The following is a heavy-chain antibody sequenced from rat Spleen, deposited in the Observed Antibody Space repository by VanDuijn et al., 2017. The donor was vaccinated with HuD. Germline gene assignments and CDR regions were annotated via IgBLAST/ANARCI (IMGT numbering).Heavy chain of an antibody. J-gene: IGHJ2*01. CDR2: ITNASGRT. Sequence: EVQLVESGGGLVQPGRSLKLSCVASGFTFNNYWMTWIRQAPGRGLEWVASITNASGRTYYSDFDKGRFTISRDTAQNTLYLQMNSLRSEDTATYYCARRHYGYTDYFDYWGQGVMVTVSS. CDR1: GFTFNNYW. V-gene: IGHV5-31*01. D-gene: IGHD1-11*01. CDR3: ARRHYGYTDYFDY.